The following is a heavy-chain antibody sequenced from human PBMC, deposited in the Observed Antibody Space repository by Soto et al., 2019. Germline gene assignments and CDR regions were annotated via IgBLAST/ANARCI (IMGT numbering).Heavy chain of an antibody. J-gene: IGHJ4*02. CDR3: ASYDILTGQDDY. V-gene: IGHV1-18*01. D-gene: IGHD3-9*01. CDR2: ISAYNGNT. CDR1: GYTFTSYG. Sequence: ASVKVSCKASGYTFTSYGISWVRQAPGQGLEWMGWISAYNGNTNYAQKLQGRVTMTTDTSTSTAYMELRSLRSDDTAVYYCASYDILTGQDDYWGQGTLVTVSS.